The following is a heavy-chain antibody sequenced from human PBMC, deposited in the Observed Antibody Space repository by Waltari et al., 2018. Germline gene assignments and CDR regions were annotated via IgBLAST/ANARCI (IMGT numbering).Heavy chain of an antibody. D-gene: IGHD3-10*01. Sequence: MQLVESGGGLVKPGGSLRLSCVGSGFTCSSYSMNWVRQAPGKGLEWLSSISRMNDDIQYADSVKGRFTISRDNAQKSLYLQMNSLRAEDTAVYYCATLAMVQFLDTYYFDLWGPGTLVAVSS. CDR2: ISRMNDDI. V-gene: IGHV3-21*01. J-gene: IGHJ4*02. CDR3: ATLAMVQFLDTYYFDL. CDR1: GFTCSSYS.